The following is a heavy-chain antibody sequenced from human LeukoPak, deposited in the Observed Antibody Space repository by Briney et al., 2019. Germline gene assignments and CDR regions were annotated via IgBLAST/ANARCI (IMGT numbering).Heavy chain of an antibody. D-gene: IGHD6-6*01. J-gene: IGHJ4*02. V-gene: IGHV3-48*01. CDR2: ISSSSSTI. Sequence: GGSLRLSCAASGFTFSSYSMNWVRQAPGKGLEWVSYISSSSSTIYYADSVKGRSALSRDNAKNSLYLQMNSLRAEDTAVYYCARTYSSSPFDYWGQGTLVTVSS. CDR1: GFTFSSYS. CDR3: ARTYSSSPFDY.